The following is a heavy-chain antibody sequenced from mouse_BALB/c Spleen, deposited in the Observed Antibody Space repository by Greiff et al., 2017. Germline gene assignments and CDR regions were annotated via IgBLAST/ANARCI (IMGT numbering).Heavy chain of an antibody. D-gene: IGHD2-2*01. J-gene: IGHJ2*01. CDR2: ISSGGSYT. Sequence: EVQRVESGGDLVKPGGSLKLSCAASGFTFSSYGMSWVRQTPDKRLEWVATISSGGSYTYYPDSVKGRFTISRDNAKNTLYLQMSSLKSEDTAMYYCARHGYDDFDYWGQGTTLTVSS. V-gene: IGHV5-6*01. CDR3: ARHGYDDFDY. CDR1: GFTFSSYG.